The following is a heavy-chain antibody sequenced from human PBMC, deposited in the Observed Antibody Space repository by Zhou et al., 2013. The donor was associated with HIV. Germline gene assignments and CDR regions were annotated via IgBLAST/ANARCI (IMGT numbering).Heavy chain of an antibody. V-gene: IGHV1-24*01. CDR2: FDPEDNET. Sequence: HVQLVQSGAEVKKPGASVKVSCKVSGSTLTELSMHWVRQAPGKGLEWMGQFDPEDNETIYAQKLQGRVTMTADTSTDTAYMELSSLRSEDTAIYYCAADRGIDWEFDYWGQGTLVTVSS. J-gene: IGHJ4*02. CDR1: GSTLTELS. CDR3: AADRGIDWEFDY. D-gene: IGHD1-26*01.